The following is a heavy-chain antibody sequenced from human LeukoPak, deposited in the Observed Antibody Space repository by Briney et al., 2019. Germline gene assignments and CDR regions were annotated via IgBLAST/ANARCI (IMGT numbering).Heavy chain of an antibody. CDR1: GGSFSGYY. Sequence: SETLSLTCAVYGGSFSGYYWSWIRQPPGKELEWIGEINHSGSTNYNPSLKSRVTISVDTSKNQFSLKLSSVTAADTAVYHCARGSTVVPAAIRTTNWFDPWGQGTLVAVSS. CDR3: ARGSTVVPAAIRTTNWFDP. J-gene: IGHJ5*02. V-gene: IGHV4-34*01. CDR2: INHSGST. D-gene: IGHD2-2*01.